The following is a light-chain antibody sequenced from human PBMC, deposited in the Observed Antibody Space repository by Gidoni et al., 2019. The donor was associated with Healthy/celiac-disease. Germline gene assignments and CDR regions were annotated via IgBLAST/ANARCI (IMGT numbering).Light chain of an antibody. V-gene: IGLV2-14*01. Sequence: QSALTQPASVSGSPGQSITISCTGTSSDVGGYNYVSWYHQHPGKAPQLMIYEVSKRPAGVSNRFSGSKSGNTASLTISGLQAEDEADYYCSSYTSSSTLGVVFGGGTKLTVL. CDR3: SSYTSSSTLGVV. CDR1: SSDVGGYNY. J-gene: IGLJ2*01. CDR2: EVS.